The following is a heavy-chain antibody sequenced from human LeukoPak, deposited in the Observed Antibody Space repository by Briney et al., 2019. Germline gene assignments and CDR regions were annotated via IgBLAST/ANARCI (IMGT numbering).Heavy chain of an antibody. CDR1: GGSFSGYY. D-gene: IGHD5-24*01. V-gene: IGHV4-34*01. CDR3: ARGMATITY. CDR2: INHSGST. Sequence: SETLSLTCAVYGGSFSGYYWSWIRQPPGKGLEWIGEINHSGSTNYNPSLKSRVTISVDTSKNQFSLKLSSVTAADTAVYYCARGMATITYWGQGTLVTVSS. J-gene: IGHJ4*02.